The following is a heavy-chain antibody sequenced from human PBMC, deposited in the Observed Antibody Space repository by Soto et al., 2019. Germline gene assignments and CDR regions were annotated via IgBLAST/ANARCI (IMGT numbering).Heavy chain of an antibody. V-gene: IGHV3-7*01. CDR3: AGQYYDFWSGYGALGY. Sequence: GGSLRLSCAASGFTFSSYWMSWVRQAPGKGLEWVANIKQDGSEKYYVDSVKGRFTISRDNAKNSLYLQMNSLRAEDTAVYYCAGQYYDFWSGYGALGYWGQGTLVTVSS. CDR2: IKQDGSEK. D-gene: IGHD3-3*01. CDR1: GFTFSSYW. J-gene: IGHJ4*02.